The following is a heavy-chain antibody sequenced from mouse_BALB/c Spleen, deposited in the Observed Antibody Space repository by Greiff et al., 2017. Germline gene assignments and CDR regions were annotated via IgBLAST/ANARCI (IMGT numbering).Heavy chain of an antibody. CDR1: GFTFSSYG. V-gene: IGHV5-6*01. D-gene: IGHD1-1*01. J-gene: IGHJ3*01. CDR3: ARGTTVGFAY. Sequence: EVQLQESGGDLVKPGGSLKLSCAASGFTFSSYGMSWVRQTPDKRLEWVATISSGGSYTYYPDSVKGRFTISRDNAKNTLYLQMSSLKSEDTAMYYCARGTTVGFAYWGQGTLVTVSA. CDR2: ISSGGSYT.